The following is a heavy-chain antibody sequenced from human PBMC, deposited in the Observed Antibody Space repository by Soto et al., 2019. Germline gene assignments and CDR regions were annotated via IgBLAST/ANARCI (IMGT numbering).Heavy chain of an antibody. D-gene: IGHD2-8*01. CDR3: ARAGCTNGVCYFYYGMDV. V-gene: IGHV1-46*01. CDR1: GYTFTSYY. Sequence: ASVKVSCKASGYTFTSYYMHWVRQAPGQGLEWMGIINPSGGSTSYAQKFQGRVTMTRDTSTSTVYVELSSLRSEDTAVYYCARAGCTNGVCYFYYGMDVWGQGTTVTVSS. CDR2: INPSGGST. J-gene: IGHJ6*02.